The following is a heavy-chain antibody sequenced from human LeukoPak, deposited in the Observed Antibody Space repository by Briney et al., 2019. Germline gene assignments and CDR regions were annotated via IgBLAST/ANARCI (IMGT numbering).Heavy chain of an antibody. CDR1: GFTVSSNY. J-gene: IGHJ4*02. CDR2: IYSGGST. Sequence: GGSLRLSCAASGFTVSSNYMSWVRQAPGKGLEWVSVIYSGGSTYYADSVKGRFTISRDNSKNTLYLQMNSLRAEDTAVYYCARDGTHNWDHFDYWGQGTLVTVSS. CDR3: ARDGTHNWDHFDY. D-gene: IGHD1-20*01. V-gene: IGHV3-66*01.